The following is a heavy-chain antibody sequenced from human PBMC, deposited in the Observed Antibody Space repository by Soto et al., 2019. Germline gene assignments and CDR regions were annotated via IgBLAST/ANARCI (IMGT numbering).Heavy chain of an antibody. CDR1: GYTFTSYG. CDR3: ARGYYDFWSGYYTDYFDY. CDR2: ISAYNGNT. J-gene: IGHJ4*02. D-gene: IGHD3-3*01. Sequence: GVSVKVSCKASGYTFTSYGISWVRQAPGQGLEWMGWISAYNGNTNYAQKLQGRVTMTTDTSTSTAYMELRSLRSDDTAVYYCARGYYDFWSGYYTDYFDYWGQGTLVTVSS. V-gene: IGHV1-18*04.